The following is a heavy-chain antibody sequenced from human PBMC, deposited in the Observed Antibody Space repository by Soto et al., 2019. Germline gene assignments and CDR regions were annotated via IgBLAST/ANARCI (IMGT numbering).Heavy chain of an antibody. Sequence: GGSLRLSCAASGFIFKRYWMHWVRQSPGKGLVWISRIYNDGTYSDYADSVRGRFTISRDNVNDTLYLQMNNLRAEDSGLYYCTRGPRPISTGKGAYRGQGTQVTVSS. CDR1: GFIFKRYW. V-gene: IGHV3-74*01. CDR3: TRGPRPISTGKGAY. D-gene: IGHD3-9*01. CDR2: IYNDGTYS. J-gene: IGHJ4*02.